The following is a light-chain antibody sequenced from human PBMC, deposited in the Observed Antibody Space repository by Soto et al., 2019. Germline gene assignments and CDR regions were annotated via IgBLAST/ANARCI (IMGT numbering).Light chain of an antibody. Sequence: IQMTQSPSTLSASVGDRVTTTCRASQSIGAWLAWYQQKPGKAPNLLIYDASSLESGVPSRFSGSGSGTEFTLTINSLQPDDFGTFYCQHYSTYSLTFGPGTKVDIK. CDR2: DAS. V-gene: IGKV1-5*01. CDR1: QSIGAW. CDR3: QHYSTYSLT. J-gene: IGKJ3*01.